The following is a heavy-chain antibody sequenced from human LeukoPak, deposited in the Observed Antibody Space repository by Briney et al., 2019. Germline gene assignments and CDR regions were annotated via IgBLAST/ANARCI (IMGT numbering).Heavy chain of an antibody. D-gene: IGHD3-22*01. V-gene: IGHV3-7*01. CDR2: IEQDGSEK. CDR3: AGGAGWLSDS. J-gene: IGHJ5*01. Sequence: GRSLRLSCAASGFTFSSYGMHWVRQAPGKGLEWVANIEQDGSEKNYVDSVRGRFTISRDNAKNALYLEMNSLRADDTAVYYCAGGAGWLSDSWGRGTLVTVSS. CDR1: GFTFSSYG.